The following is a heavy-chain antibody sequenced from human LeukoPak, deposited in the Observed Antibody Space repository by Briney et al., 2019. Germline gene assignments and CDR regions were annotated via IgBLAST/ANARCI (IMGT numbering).Heavy chain of an antibody. CDR3: ASDLDIVGATMENY. D-gene: IGHD1-26*01. CDR1: GFTFSSYS. Sequence: PGGSLRLSCAASGFTFSSYSMNWVRQAPGKGLEWVSSISSSSSYIYYADSVKGRFTISRDNAKNSLYLQMNSLRAEDTAVYYCASDLDIVGATMENYWGQGTLVTVSS. J-gene: IGHJ4*02. CDR2: ISSSSSYI. V-gene: IGHV3-21*01.